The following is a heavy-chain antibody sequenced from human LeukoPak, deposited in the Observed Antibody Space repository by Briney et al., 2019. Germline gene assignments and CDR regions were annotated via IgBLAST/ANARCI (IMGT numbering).Heavy chain of an antibody. J-gene: IGHJ4*02. CDR2: IYYSGST. CDR3: ARLILNPKGVVSSDYFDY. CDR1: GGSISSSSYY. Sequence: PSETLSLTCTVSGGSISSSSYYWGWIRQPPGKGLEWIGSIYYSGSTYYNPSLKSRVTISVDTSKNQFSLKLSSVTAADTAVYYCARLILNPKGVVSSDYFDYWGQGTLVTVSS. D-gene: IGHD3-3*01. V-gene: IGHV4-39*01.